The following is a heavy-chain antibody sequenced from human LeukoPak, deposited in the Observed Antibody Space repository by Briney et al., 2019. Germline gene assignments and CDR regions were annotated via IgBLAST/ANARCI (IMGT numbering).Heavy chain of an antibody. CDR1: GFSFSDVW. Sequence: GGSLRLSCAASGFSFSDVWMTWVRQAPGKGLEWVGRIKSKRDGGTADYGAPVKGRFTISRDYSQNKMFVKMNSLMNEDTAVYYRTTDRYLKLDYWGLGTLVTVSS. CDR2: IKSKRDGGTA. V-gene: IGHV3-15*01. D-gene: IGHD1-26*01. CDR3: TTDRYLKLDY. J-gene: IGHJ4*02.